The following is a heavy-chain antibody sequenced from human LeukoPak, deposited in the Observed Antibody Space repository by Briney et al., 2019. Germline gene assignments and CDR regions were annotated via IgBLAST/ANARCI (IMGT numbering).Heavy chain of an antibody. V-gene: IGHV3-74*01. J-gene: IGHJ4*02. Sequence: GGSLRLSCATSGFTFGSHWMHWARQPPGKGPVWVARINSDETDIRYADSVKGRFTISRDNARSTLFLQMNGLRAEDTAIYYCVKDRPEHDYSYHPVFDIWGQGTQVTVSS. CDR1: GFTFGSHW. D-gene: IGHD1-14*01. CDR3: VKDRPEHDYSYHPVFDI. CDR2: INSDETDI.